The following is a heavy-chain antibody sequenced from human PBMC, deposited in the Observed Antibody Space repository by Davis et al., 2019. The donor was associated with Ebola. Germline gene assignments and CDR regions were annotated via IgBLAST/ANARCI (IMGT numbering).Heavy chain of an antibody. J-gene: IGHJ6*02. Sequence: GESLKISCAASGFTFDDYAMHWVRQAPGKGLEWVAVIWYDGSNKYYADSVKGRFTISRDNSKNTLYLQMNSLRAEDTAVYYCARGDFWSGYYQTYYYYYGMDVWGQGTTVTVSS. D-gene: IGHD3-3*01. CDR2: IWYDGSNK. CDR3: ARGDFWSGYYQTYYYYYGMDV. V-gene: IGHV3-33*08. CDR1: GFTFDDYA.